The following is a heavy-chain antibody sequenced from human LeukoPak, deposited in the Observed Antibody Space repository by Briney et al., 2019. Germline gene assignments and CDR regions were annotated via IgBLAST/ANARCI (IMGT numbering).Heavy chain of an antibody. V-gene: IGHV1-46*01. J-gene: IGHJ4*02. Sequence: ASVKVSCKASGYTFTSYYMHWVRQAPGQGLEWMGIINPSGGSTSYAQKFQGRVTITADKSTSTAYMELSSLRSEDTAVYYCARDYGGSYLRNDYWGQGTLVTVSS. CDR3: ARDYGGSYLRNDY. CDR2: INPSGGST. D-gene: IGHD1-26*01. CDR1: GYTFTSYY.